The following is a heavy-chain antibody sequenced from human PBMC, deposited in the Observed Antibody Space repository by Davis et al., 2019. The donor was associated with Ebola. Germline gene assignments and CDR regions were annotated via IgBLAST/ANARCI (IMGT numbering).Heavy chain of an antibody. CDR2: IRSKANSYAT. J-gene: IGHJ4*02. CDR1: GFTFSNAW. CDR3: TSTWSTIDY. V-gene: IGHV3-73*01. Sequence: GESLKISCAASGFTFSNAWMSWVRQAPGKGLEWVGRIRSKANSYATAYAASVKGRFTISRDDSKNTAYLQMNSLKTEDTAVYYCTSTWSTIDYWGQGTLVTVSS. D-gene: IGHD1-14*01.